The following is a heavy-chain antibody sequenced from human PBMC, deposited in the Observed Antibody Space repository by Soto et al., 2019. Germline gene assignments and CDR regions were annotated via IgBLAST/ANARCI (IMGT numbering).Heavy chain of an antibody. CDR1: DGSISSGSYY. Sequence: SGTLSLTCTVSDGSISSGSYYWGWIRQPPGKGLEWIGSIYYSGSTYYNLSLKSRVTISVDTSKNQFSLNLSFVTAADTAVYYCATMGTPATGLYFFDYWGQGSLVTVS. CDR2: IYYSGST. D-gene: IGHD2-15*01. CDR3: ATMGTPATGLYFFDY. V-gene: IGHV4-39*01. J-gene: IGHJ4*02.